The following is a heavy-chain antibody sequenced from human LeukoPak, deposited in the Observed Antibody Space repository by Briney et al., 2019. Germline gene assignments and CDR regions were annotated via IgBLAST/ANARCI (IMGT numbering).Heavy chain of an antibody. Sequence: SETLSLTCGVSGGSISNTNWWTWVRQPPGKGLEWTGEIYHSGSTNYNPSLKSRVTISVDKSKNQFSLKLSSVTAADTAVYYCARTSRINMVLDPWGQGTLVTVSS. CDR3: ARTSRINMVLDP. CDR2: IYHSGST. D-gene: IGHD3-10*01. V-gene: IGHV4/OR15-8*01. CDR1: GGSISNTNW. J-gene: IGHJ5*02.